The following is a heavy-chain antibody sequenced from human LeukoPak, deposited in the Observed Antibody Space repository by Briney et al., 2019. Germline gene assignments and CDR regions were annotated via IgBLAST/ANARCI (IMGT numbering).Heavy chain of an antibody. CDR1: GYSFTSYW. D-gene: IGHD6-19*01. V-gene: IGHV5-51*01. CDR3: ARTEYSSGRAVYYFDY. CDR2: IYPGDSDT. J-gene: IGHJ4*02. Sequence: KPGESLKISCKGSGYSFTSYWIGWVRQMPGKGLEWMGIIYPGDSDTRYSPSFQGQVTISADKSISTAYLQWSSLKASDTAMYYCARTEYSSGRAVYYFDYWGQGTLVTVSS.